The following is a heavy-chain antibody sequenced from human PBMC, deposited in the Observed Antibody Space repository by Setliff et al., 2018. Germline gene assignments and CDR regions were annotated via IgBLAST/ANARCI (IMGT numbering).Heavy chain of an antibody. D-gene: IGHD6-19*01. CDR3: ARDGWERAYYFDY. J-gene: IGHJ4*02. Sequence: SETLSLTCTVSGSSISSSNYYWGWVRQSPGKGLEWVGSIYYSGDTYYNPSLKSRVTISVDTSKNQFSLNLSSVTAADMAVYYCARDGWERAYYFDYWGQGTLVTVSS. CDR1: GSSISSSNYY. CDR2: IYYSGDT. V-gene: IGHV4-39*02.